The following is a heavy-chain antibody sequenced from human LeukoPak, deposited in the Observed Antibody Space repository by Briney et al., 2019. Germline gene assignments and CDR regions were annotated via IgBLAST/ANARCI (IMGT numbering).Heavy chain of an antibody. Sequence: GGSLRLSCAASGFTFSSYAMSWVRQAPGKGLEWVSAISGSGGSTYYADSVKGRFTISRDNAKNSLYLQMNSLRAEDTAVYYCASHDYVEDAFDIWGQGTMVTVSS. CDR2: ISGSGGST. D-gene: IGHD3-10*02. CDR3: ASHDYVEDAFDI. J-gene: IGHJ3*02. V-gene: IGHV3-23*01. CDR1: GFTFSSYA.